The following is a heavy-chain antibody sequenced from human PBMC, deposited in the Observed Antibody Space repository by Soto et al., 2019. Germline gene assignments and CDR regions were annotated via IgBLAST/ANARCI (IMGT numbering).Heavy chain of an antibody. Sequence: QVQLVQSGAEVKKPGSSVKVSCRASGDSFSHYAVNWLRQAPGRGLEWMGGLITVFGTSHYAQNFQGRVTITADESTSSAYMGLSSLTSEDTDISYGARAYRTGFYGMDVWGHGTTVTVSS. V-gene: IGHV1-69*01. D-gene: IGHD2-2*02. CDR1: GDSFSHYA. CDR2: LITVFGTS. J-gene: IGHJ6*02. CDR3: ARAYRTGFYGMDV.